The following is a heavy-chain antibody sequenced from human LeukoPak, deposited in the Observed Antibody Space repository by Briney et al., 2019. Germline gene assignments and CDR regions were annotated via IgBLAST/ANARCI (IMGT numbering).Heavy chain of an antibody. V-gene: IGHV4-59*01. J-gene: IGHJ4*02. Sequence: NPSETLSLTCTVSGGSISSYYWSWIRQPPGKGLEWIGYIYYSGSTNYNPSLKSRVTISVDTSKNQFSLKLSSVTAADTAVYYCARGGLRTYFDYWGQGTLVTVSS. D-gene: IGHD4-17*01. CDR2: IYYSGST. CDR3: ARGGLRTYFDY. CDR1: GGSISSYY.